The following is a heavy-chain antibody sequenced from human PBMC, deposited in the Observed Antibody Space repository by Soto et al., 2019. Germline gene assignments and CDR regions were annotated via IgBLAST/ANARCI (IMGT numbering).Heavy chain of an antibody. J-gene: IGHJ6*02. CDR3: AREGGGCSGGTCYLGGYYYGLDV. V-gene: IGHV1-18*01. CDR1: GYTFNIYG. D-gene: IGHD2-15*01. Sequence: QIQLVQSEDEVKKPGASVKVSCKASGYTFNIYGISWVRQAPGQGLEWMGWISPYNGNTNYAQKLQGRVIMTTDTSTSTAYTELRSLRSDDTAVYYCAREGGGCSGGTCYLGGYYYGLDVWGQGTTVTVSS. CDR2: ISPYNGNT.